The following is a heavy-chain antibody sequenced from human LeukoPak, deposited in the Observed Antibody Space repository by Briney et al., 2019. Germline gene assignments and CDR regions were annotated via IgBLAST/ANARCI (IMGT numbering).Heavy chain of an antibody. CDR2: IYSGGNT. CDR3: VREGPGLGDHYFDY. CDR1: GFTVSSNY. Sequence: GGSLRLSCAASGFTVSSNYVSWVCQAPGKGLEWVSVIYSGGNTYYADSVKGRFTISRDNSKNTVFLQMNSLRAEATAVYYCVREGPGLGDHYFDYWGQGTLVTVSS. D-gene: IGHD3-16*01. J-gene: IGHJ4*02. V-gene: IGHV3-66*01.